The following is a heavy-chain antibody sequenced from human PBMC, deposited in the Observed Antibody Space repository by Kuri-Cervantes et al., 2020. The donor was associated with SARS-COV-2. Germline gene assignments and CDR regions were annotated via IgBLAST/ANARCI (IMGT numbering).Heavy chain of an antibody. CDR2: ISSSSSDI. CDR1: GFTFSSYS. Sequence: GESLKISCAASGFTFSSYSMNWVRQAPGRGLEWVSSISSSSSDIYYDNSATGRFNISRYNAKNSLYLQMNSLSAEDTAMYYCARAAYSDYWSGPEYYYYMDVWGKGTTVTVSS. J-gene: IGHJ6*03. V-gene: IGHV3-21*01. CDR3: ARAAYSDYWSGPEYYYYMDV. D-gene: IGHD3-3*01.